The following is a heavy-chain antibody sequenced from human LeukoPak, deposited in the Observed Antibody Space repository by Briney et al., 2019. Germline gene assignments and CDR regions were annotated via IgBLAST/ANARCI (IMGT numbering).Heavy chain of an antibody. V-gene: IGHV1-2*02. CDR2: INPNSGGT. Sequence: ASVKVSCKAFGYTSTGYYMHWVRQAPGQGLEWMGWINPNSGGTNYAQKFQGRVTMTRDTSISTAHMELSRLRSDDTAVYYCARSGPYYDFWSGYYSLFDYWGQGTLVTVSS. J-gene: IGHJ4*02. CDR1: GYTSTGYY. D-gene: IGHD3-3*01. CDR3: ARSGPYYDFWSGYYSLFDY.